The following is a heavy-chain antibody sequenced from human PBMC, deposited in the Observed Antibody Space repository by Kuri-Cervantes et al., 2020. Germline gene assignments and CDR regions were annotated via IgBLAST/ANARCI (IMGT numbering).Heavy chain of an antibody. CDR1: GFTFSSYA. Sequence: GESLKISCAASGFTFSSYAMSWVRQAPGKGLEWVAVISYDGSNKYYADSVKGRFTISRDNSKNTLYLQMNSLRAEDTAVYYCARDPGYYDILTGHKDYYYYYGMDVWGQGTTVTVSS. CDR2: ISYDGSNK. J-gene: IGHJ6*02. V-gene: IGHV3-30-3*01. D-gene: IGHD3-9*01. CDR3: ARDPGYYDILTGHKDYYYYYGMDV.